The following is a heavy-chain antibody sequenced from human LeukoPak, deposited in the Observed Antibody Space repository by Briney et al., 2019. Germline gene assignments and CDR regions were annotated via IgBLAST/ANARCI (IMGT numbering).Heavy chain of an antibody. CDR1: GYTFTSYG. Sequence: ASVKVSCKASGYTFTSYGISWVRQAPGQGLEWMGWVSAYNGNTNYAQKLQGRVTMTTDTSTSTAYMELRSLRSDDTAVYYCARDWGVTMISVPFDIWGQGTMVTVSS. V-gene: IGHV1-18*01. CDR2: VSAYNGNT. J-gene: IGHJ3*02. CDR3: ARDWGVTMISVPFDI. D-gene: IGHD3-22*01.